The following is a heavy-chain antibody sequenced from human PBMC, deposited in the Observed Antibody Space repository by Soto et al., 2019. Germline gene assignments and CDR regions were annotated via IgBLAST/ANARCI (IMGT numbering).Heavy chain of an antibody. CDR1: GYIFTAYS. J-gene: IGHJ1*01. Sequence: QVQLVQSGAEVKKPGASVKVSCKASGYIFTAYSMPWVREAAGQGLEWMGVVDPSGGSTNYAQKFQGRITMTRDTSTSTVYIDLSSLTSEDTAVYYCAREENCSDGICYSEYFQRWGQGTLVTVSS. V-gene: IGHV1-46*01. D-gene: IGHD2-15*01. CDR2: VDPSGGST. CDR3: AREENCSDGICYSEYFQR.